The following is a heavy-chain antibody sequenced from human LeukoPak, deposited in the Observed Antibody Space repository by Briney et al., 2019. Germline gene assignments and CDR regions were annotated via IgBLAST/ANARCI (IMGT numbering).Heavy chain of an antibody. J-gene: IGHJ4*02. D-gene: IGHD3-22*01. CDR1: GGSISSNSYY. Sequence: SETLSLTCTVSGGSISSNSYYWGWIRQPPGKGLEWIASISYSGSTYYNPSLKSRVTISVDTSRNQFSLKLSSVTAADTAVYYCARHPTIYDSSGYYGAFDYWGQGTLVTVSS. CDR3: ARHPTIYDSSGYYGAFDY. V-gene: IGHV4-39*01. CDR2: ISYSGST.